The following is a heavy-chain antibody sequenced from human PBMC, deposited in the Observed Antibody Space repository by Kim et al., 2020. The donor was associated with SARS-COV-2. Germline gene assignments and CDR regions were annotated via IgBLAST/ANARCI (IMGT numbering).Heavy chain of an antibody. D-gene: IGHD3-16*01. CDR3: ARNRHDYVDYYDY. J-gene: IGHJ4*01. V-gene: IGHV4-34*01. Sequence: SETLSLTCAVSGGSFSGYYWSWIRQSPGKGLEWIGHINYSGDTNYNPSLESRVTISLDTSKNQFSLKVTSVTDADTAIYYCARNRHDYVDYYDYWGHGTLVTVSS. CDR2: INYSGDT. CDR1: GGSFSGYY.